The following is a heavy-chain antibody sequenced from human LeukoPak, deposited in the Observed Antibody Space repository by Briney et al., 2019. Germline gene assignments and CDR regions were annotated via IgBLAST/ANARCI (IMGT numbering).Heavy chain of an antibody. CDR2: ISAYNGNT. CDR1: GYTFTSYG. J-gene: IGHJ6*02. D-gene: IGHD2-15*01. V-gene: IGHV1-18*01. Sequence: ASVKVSCKASGYTFTSYGISWVRQAPGQGLEWMGWISAYNGNTNYAQKLQGRVTMTTDTSTSIAYMELRSLRSDDTAVYYCARGPRCSGGSCYFFQDGMDVWGQGTTVTVSS. CDR3: ARGPRCSGGSCYFFQDGMDV.